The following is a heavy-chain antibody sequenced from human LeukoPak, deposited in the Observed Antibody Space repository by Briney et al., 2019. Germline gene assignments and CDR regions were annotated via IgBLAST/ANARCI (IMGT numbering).Heavy chain of an antibody. D-gene: IGHD2-2*01. V-gene: IGHV1-2*02. CDR3: VRDIVVVPANNDAFDI. Sequence: GASVKVSCKASGYTFTGYYMHWVRQAPGQGLEWMGWINPNSGGTNYAQKFQGRVTMTRDTSISTAYMELSRLRSDDTAVYYCVRDIVVVPANNDAFDIWGQGTMVTVSS. J-gene: IGHJ3*02. CDR1: GYTFTGYY. CDR2: INPNSGGT.